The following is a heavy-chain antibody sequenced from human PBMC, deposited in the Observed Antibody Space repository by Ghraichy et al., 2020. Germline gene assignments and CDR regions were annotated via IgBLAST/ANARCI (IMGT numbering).Heavy chain of an antibody. CDR2: INHSGST. V-gene: IGHV4-34*01. CDR3: ARAYSSGCYFDY. CDR1: GGSFSGYY. Sequence: SETLSLTCAVYGGSFSGYYWSWIRQPPGKGLEWIGEINHSGSTNYNPSLKSRVTISVDTSKNQFSLKLSSVTAADTAVYFCARAYSSGCYFDYWDQGTLVTVSS. D-gene: IGHD6-19*01. J-gene: IGHJ4*02.